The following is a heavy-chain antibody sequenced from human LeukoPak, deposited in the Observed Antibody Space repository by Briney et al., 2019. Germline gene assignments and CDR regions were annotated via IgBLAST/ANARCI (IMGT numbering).Heavy chain of an antibody. Sequence: ASVKVSCKASGYTFTSYYMHWVRQAPGQGLEWMGIISPSGGSTTYAQKFQGRVTMTRDTSTSTVYMELSSLRSEDTAVYYCARRYSDILTGYYWFDPWGQGTLVTVSS. CDR3: ARRYSDILTGYYWFDP. D-gene: IGHD3-9*01. J-gene: IGHJ5*02. V-gene: IGHV1-46*01. CDR2: ISPSGGST. CDR1: GYTFTSYY.